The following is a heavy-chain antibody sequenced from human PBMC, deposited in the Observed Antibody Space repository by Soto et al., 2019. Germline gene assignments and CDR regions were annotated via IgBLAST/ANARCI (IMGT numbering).Heavy chain of an antibody. V-gene: IGHV4-61*01. D-gene: IGHD1-1*01. J-gene: IGHJ6*02. CDR1: GGSVSSGSYY. CDR3: ARGRGLSCNDPSDYGMDV. CDR2: IYYSGST. Sequence: PSETLSLTXTVSGGSVSSGSYYWSWIRQPPGKGLEWIGYIYYSGSTNYNPSLKSRVTISVDTSKNQFSLKLSSVTAADTAVYYCARGRGLSCNDPSDYGMDVWGQGTTVTVS.